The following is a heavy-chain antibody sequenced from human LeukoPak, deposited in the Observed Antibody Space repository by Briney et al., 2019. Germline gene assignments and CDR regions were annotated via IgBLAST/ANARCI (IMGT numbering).Heavy chain of an antibody. CDR1: GGSISSGGYY. D-gene: IGHD3-22*01. V-gene: IGHV4-31*03. CDR3: ARSLTMIVHHDAFDI. CDR2: IYYSGST. J-gene: IGHJ3*02. Sequence: SETLSLTCTVSGGSISSGGYYWRWIRQHPGKGLEWIGYIYYSGSTYYNPSLKSRVTISVDTSKSQFSLQLSSVTAADTAVYYCARSLTMIVHHDAFDIWGQGTMVTVSS.